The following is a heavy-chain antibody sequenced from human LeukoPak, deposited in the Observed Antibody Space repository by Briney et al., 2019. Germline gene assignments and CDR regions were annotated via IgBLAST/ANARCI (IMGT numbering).Heavy chain of an antibody. CDR2: INPNSGGT. D-gene: IGHD2-2*01. CDR1: GYTFTSYY. J-gene: IGHJ3*02. CDR3: AREDRGYCSSTSCDAFDI. Sequence: ASVKVSCKASGYTFTSYYMHWVRQAPGQGLEWMGWINPNSGGTNYAQKFQGRVTMTRDTSISTAYMELSRLRSDDTAVYYCAREDRGYCSSTSCDAFDIWGQGTMVTVSS. V-gene: IGHV1-2*02.